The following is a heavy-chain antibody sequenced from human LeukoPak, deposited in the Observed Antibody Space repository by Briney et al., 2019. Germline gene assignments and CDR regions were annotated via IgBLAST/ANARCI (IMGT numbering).Heavy chain of an antibody. CDR3: ARSGRRGYCSSTSCYLGY. D-gene: IGHD2-2*01. J-gene: IGHJ4*02. V-gene: IGHV1-2*02. CDR2: INPNSGGT. Sequence: ASVKVSCKASGYTFTGYYMHWVRQAPGQGLEWMGWINPNSGGTNYAQKFQGRVTMTRDTSISTAHMELSRLRSDDTAVYYCARSGRRGYCSSTSCYLGYWGQGTLVTVSS. CDR1: GYTFTGYY.